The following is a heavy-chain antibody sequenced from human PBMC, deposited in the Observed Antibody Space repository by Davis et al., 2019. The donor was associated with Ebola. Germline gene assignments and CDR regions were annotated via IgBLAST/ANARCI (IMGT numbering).Heavy chain of an antibody. CDR2: IYHSGRA. J-gene: IGHJ3*02. D-gene: IGHD3-3*01. CDR3: ARGMTIFGGAPTDAFDI. CDR1: GGSFTNYY. V-gene: IGHV4-34*01. Sequence: MPSETLSLTCAVYGGSFTNYYWSWIRQPPGKGLEWIGEIYHSGRANYNPSLKSRVTLSVDTSKNQFSLKLSSVTAADTAVYYCARGMTIFGGAPTDAFDIWGQGTRVTVSS.